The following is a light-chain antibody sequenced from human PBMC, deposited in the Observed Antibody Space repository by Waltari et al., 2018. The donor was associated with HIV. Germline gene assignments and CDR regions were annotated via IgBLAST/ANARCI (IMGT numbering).Light chain of an antibody. CDR2: EVS. J-gene: IGLJ2*01. V-gene: IGLV2-14*01. CDR3: SSYTSSSTHVV. Sequence: QSALTQPASVSGSPGQSITISCTGTSSDVGGYNYVSWYQQHPGKAPKLMIYEVSHRPSGVSNRFSGSKSGNTASLTISVLQAEDEADYYGSSYTSSSTHVVFGGGTKLTV. CDR1: SSDVGGYNY.